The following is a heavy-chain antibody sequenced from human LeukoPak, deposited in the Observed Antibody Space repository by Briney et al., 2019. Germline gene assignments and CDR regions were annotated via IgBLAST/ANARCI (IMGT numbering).Heavy chain of an antibody. J-gene: IGHJ5*02. Sequence: GRSLRLSCAASGFTFSSYGMHWVRQAPGKGLQWVALIWYDGSNKYYADSVKGRFTIYRENSKKKLYLQMNSLRAEDTAVYYCARERGDILMPNWFDPWGQGTLVTVSS. CDR2: IWYDGSNK. V-gene: IGHV3-33*01. D-gene: IGHD3-10*01. CDR1: GFTFSSYG. CDR3: ARERGDILMPNWFDP.